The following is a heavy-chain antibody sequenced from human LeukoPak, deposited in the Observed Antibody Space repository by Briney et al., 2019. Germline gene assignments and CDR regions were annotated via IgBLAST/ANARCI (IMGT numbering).Heavy chain of an antibody. Sequence: ASVKVSCKASGGTFTSYGISWVRQAPGQGLEWMGWISAYNGNTNYAQKLQGRVTMTTDTSTSTAYMELRSLRSDDTAVYYCARVRCSSTSCSQRFDPWGQGTLVTVSS. CDR1: GGTFTSYG. CDR3: ARVRCSSTSCSQRFDP. V-gene: IGHV1-18*01. J-gene: IGHJ5*02. D-gene: IGHD2-2*01. CDR2: ISAYNGNT.